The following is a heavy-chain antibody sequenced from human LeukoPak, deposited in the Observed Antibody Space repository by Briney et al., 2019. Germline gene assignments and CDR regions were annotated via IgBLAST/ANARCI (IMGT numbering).Heavy chain of an antibody. CDR3: TTTIVGVTTWFDP. V-gene: IGHV3-15*01. J-gene: IGHJ5*02. Sequence: GGSLRLSCAASGFTLSNAYMSWVRQAPGKGLEWVGRIKNKTNGGTTDYAAPVKGRFTISRDDSRNTLYLQMNSLKTEDTAVYYCTTTIVGVTTWFDPWGQGTLVTVSS. D-gene: IGHD1-26*01. CDR2: IKNKTNGGTT. CDR1: GFTLSNAY.